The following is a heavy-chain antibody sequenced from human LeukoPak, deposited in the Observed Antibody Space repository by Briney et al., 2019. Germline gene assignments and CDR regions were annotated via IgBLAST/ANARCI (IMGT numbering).Heavy chain of an antibody. J-gene: IGHJ6*03. D-gene: IGHD2-8*02. Sequence: SETLSLTCTVSGGSISSGSYYWSWIRQPAGKGLEWIGRIYTSGSTNYNPSLKSRVTISVDTSKNQFSLKLSSVTAADTAVYYCVRDLVRSYYYMDVWGKGTTVTVSS. CDR2: IYTSGST. CDR1: GGSISSGSYY. CDR3: VRDLVRSYYYMDV. V-gene: IGHV4-61*02.